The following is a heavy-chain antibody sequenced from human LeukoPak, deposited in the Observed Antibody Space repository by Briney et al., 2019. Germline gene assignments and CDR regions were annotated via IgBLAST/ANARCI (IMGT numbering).Heavy chain of an antibody. CDR3: AGRPTGYSSGYIH. D-gene: IGHD5-18*01. Sequence: GGSLRLSCAASGFTFSSYAMSWVRQAPGKGLEWVSAISGSGGSTYYADSVKGRFTISRDNSENIVYLQMNNLRVEDAAVYYCAGRPTGYSSGYIHWGQGTLVTVSS. J-gene: IGHJ4*02. CDR2: ISGSGGST. CDR1: GFTFSSYA. V-gene: IGHV3-23*01.